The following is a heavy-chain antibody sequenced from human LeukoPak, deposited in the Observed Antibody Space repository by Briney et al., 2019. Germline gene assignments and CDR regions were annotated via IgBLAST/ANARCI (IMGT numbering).Heavy chain of an antibody. V-gene: IGHV1-18*01. Sequence: ASVKVSCKASGCTFTSYGISWVRQAPGQGLEWMGWISAYNGNTNYAQKLQGRVTMTTDTSTSTAYMELRSLRSDDTAVYYCARVVFVGGIFDYWGQGTLVTVSS. J-gene: IGHJ4*02. CDR2: ISAYNGNT. D-gene: IGHD2-8*01. CDR1: GCTFTSYG. CDR3: ARVVFVGGIFDY.